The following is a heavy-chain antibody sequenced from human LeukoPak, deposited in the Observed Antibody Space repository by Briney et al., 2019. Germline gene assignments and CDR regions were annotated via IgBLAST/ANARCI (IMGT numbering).Heavy chain of an antibody. D-gene: IGHD6-19*01. V-gene: IGHV3-74*01. CDR1: GFTFSSYW. CDR2: INSDGSST. CDR3: VSSSGWGPFDY. Sequence: GGSLRLSCAASGFTFSSYWMHWVRQAPGKGLVWVSRINSDGSSTSYADSVKGRFTISRDNAKNTLYLQMSSLRAEDTAVYYCVSSSGWGPFDYWGQGTLVTVSS. J-gene: IGHJ4*02.